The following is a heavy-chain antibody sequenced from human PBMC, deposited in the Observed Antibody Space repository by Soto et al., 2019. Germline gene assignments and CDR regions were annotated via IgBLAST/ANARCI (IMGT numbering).Heavy chain of an antibody. Sequence: QVQLVESGGGVVQPGRSLRLSCAASGFTFNTYGMHWVRQAPGKGLEWVAVIWYDGSQKYYADSVKGRFTISRDNSKNTMYLQMDSLRADDTAVYYCARIDCTGGSCRPYAYYDMDVWGQGTTVTVS. CDR2: IWYDGSQK. CDR1: GFTFNTYG. V-gene: IGHV3-33*01. J-gene: IGHJ6*02. D-gene: IGHD2-15*01. CDR3: ARIDCTGGSCRPYAYYDMDV.